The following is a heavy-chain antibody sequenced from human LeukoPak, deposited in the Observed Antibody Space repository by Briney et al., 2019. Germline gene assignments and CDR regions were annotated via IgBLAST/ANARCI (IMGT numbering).Heavy chain of an antibody. J-gene: IGHJ6*03. CDR1: GYTFTSYG. CDR2: ISAYNGNT. D-gene: IGHD6-6*01. V-gene: IGHV1-18*01. CDR3: ARVGAGIAARPYYYYYYMDV. Sequence: ASVKVSCKASGYTFTSYGISWVRQAPGQGLEWMGWISAYNGNTNYAQKLQGRVTMTTDTSTSTAYMELRSLRSDDTAVYYCARVGAGIAARPYYYYYYMDVWGKGTTVTVSS.